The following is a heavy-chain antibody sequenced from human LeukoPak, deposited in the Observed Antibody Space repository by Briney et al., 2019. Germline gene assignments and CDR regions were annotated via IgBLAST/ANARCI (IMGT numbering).Heavy chain of an antibody. D-gene: IGHD3-22*01. V-gene: IGHV3-11*01. CDR1: GFTFSDFY. Sequence: GGSLRLSCAASGFTFSDFYMTWIRQAPGKGLEWVSYISNRGSTIHYADSVRGRFTISRDNAKKSLYLQMNSLRAGDTAVYYCARSADRSGYFREITLYYFDYWGQGTLVTVSS. CDR3: ARSADRSGYFREITLYYFDY. J-gene: IGHJ4*02. CDR2: ISNRGSTI.